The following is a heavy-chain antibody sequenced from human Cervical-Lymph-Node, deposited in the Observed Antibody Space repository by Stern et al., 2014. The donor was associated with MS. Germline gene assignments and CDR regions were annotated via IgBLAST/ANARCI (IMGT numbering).Heavy chain of an antibody. Sequence: EVQLVESGGGLVQPGGSLRLSCAASGFTFSAYDMSWVRQAPGKGLEWVSVISGSGGSTYYVDSVKGRLTISRDNSKNTLYLQMNSLRAEDTAVYYCARDAAYNSGWYDYWGQGTLVTVSS. D-gene: IGHD6-19*01. CDR2: ISGSGGST. CDR3: ARDAAYNSGWYDY. J-gene: IGHJ4*02. V-gene: IGHV3-23*04. CDR1: GFTFSAYD.